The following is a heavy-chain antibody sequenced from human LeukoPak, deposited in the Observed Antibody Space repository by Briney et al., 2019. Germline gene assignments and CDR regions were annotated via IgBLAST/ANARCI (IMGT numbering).Heavy chain of an antibody. CDR3: ARTPPYCGGDCRDY. V-gene: IGHV4-59*01. CDR1: GGSISSYY. Sequence: PSETLSLTYTVSGGSISSYYWSWIRQPPGKGLEWIGYIYYSGSTNYNPSLKSRVTISVDTSKNQFSLKLSSVTAADTAVYYCARTPPYCGGDCRDYWGQGTLVTVSS. D-gene: IGHD2-21*01. J-gene: IGHJ4*02. CDR2: IYYSGST.